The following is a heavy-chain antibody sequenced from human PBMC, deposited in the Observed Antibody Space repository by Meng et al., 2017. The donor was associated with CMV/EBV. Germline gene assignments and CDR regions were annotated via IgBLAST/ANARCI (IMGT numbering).Heavy chain of an antibody. CDR1: GGSFSGYY. D-gene: IGHD3-22*01. J-gene: IGHJ4*02. CDR2: INHSGST. Sequence: SETLSLTCAVYGGSFSGYYWSWIRQPPGKGLEWIGEINHSGSTNYNPSLKSRVTISVDTSKNQFSLKLSSVTAADTAVYYCASLSTMIVVGNWGQGTLVTVSS. V-gene: IGHV4-34*01. CDR3: ASLSTMIVVGN.